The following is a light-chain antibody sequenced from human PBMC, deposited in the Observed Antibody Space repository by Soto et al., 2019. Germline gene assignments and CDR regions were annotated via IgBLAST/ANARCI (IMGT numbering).Light chain of an antibody. Sequence: DIQMTQSPSSLSASVGDRVTITCRASQSVSSYLNWYQHKPGKAPKLLIHAAATLQSGVPSRFSGSGSGTDFTLTISSLQPEDFATYYCQQSSRTPQTFGQGTKVEIK. J-gene: IGKJ1*01. V-gene: IGKV1-39*01. CDR3: QQSSRTPQT. CDR1: QSVSSY. CDR2: AAA.